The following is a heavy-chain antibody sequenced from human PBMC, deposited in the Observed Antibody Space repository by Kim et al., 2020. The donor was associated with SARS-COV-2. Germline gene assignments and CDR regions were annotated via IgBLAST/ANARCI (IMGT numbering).Heavy chain of an antibody. V-gene: IGHV4-39*01. CDR2: IYYSGST. Sequence: SETLSLTCTVSGGSISSSSYYWGWIRQPPGKGLEWIGSIYYSGSTYYNPSLKSRVTISVDTSKNQFSLKLSSVTAADTAVYYCARHLGVPRGSSPKYYFDYWGQGTLVTVSS. D-gene: IGHD6-6*01. J-gene: IGHJ4*02. CDR1: GGSISSSSYY. CDR3: ARHLGVPRGSSPKYYFDY.